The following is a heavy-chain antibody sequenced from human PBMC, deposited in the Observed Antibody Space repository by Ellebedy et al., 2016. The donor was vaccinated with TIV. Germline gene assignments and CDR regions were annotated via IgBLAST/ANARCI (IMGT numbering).Heavy chain of an antibody. V-gene: IGHV3-13*01. CDR3: ARASAGLDY. CDR1: GFTFSSHD. D-gene: IGHD6-13*01. CDR2: IGSAGDT. J-gene: IGHJ4*02. Sequence: GESLKISCAASGFTFSSHDMHWVRQGTGKGLEWVSAIGSAGDTSYSGSVKGRFTISRENGKNSVYLQMNSLSAEDTAVYYCARASAGLDYWGQGTLVTVSS.